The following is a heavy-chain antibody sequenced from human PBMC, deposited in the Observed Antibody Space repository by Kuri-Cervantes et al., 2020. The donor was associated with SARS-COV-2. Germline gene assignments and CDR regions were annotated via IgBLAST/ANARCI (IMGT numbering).Heavy chain of an antibody. V-gene: IGHV3-30*18. D-gene: IGHD3-3*01. Sequence: GGSLRLSCAASGFTFSSYGMHWVRQAPGKGREWVAVISYDGSNKYYADSVKGLFTISRDNSKNTLYLQMNSLRAEDTAVYYCAKSPFGFLEWFSGGMDVWGQGTTVTVSS. CDR1: GFTFSSYG. CDR3: AKSPFGFLEWFSGGMDV. J-gene: IGHJ6*02. CDR2: ISYDGSNK.